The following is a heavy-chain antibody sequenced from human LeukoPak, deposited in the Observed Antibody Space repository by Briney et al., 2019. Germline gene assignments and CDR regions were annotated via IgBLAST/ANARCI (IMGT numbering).Heavy chain of an antibody. V-gene: IGHV3-15*01. D-gene: IGHD3-10*01. CDR3: TTTYYYGSGSYYKSPHYFDY. CDR1: GFTFSNAW. J-gene: IGHJ4*02. CDR2: IKSKTDGGTT. Sequence: GGSLRLSCAASGFTFSNAWMSWVRQAPGKGLEWVGRIKSKTDGGTTDYAAPVKGRFTISRDDSKNTLYLQMNSLKTEDTAVYYCTTTYYYGSGSYYKSPHYFDYWGQGTLVTVSS.